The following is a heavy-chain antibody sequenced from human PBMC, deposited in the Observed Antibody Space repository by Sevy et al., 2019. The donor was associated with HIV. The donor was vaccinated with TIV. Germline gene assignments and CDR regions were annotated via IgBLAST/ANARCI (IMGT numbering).Heavy chain of an antibody. V-gene: IGHV1-69*13. CDR1: RDTFNTYA. CDR3: ARRGITIFGVLTFDI. D-gene: IGHD3-3*01. CDR2: IVPKFGSA. Sequence: ASVEVSCKASRDTFNTYAIVWVRQAPGQGLEWMGGIVPKFGSANYAQKFEGKVTMTADESTTTAHMELSSLRSEDTAVYYCARRGITIFGVLTFDIWGQGTTVTVSS. J-gene: IGHJ3*02.